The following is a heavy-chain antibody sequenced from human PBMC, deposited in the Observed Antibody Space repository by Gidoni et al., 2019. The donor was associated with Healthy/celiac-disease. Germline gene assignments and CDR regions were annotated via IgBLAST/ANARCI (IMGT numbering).Heavy chain of an antibody. D-gene: IGHD3-3*01. Sequence: QVQLVQSRAEVTKPGASVKVSCKASGYTFTSYGISWVRQAPGQGLEWMGWISAYNGNTNYAQKLQGRVTMTTDTSTSTAYMELRSLRSDDTAVYYCARGAQDWSGYYLGESYYFDYWGQGTLVTVSS. CDR1: GYTFTSYG. CDR3: ARGAQDWSGYYLGESYYFDY. V-gene: IGHV1-18*01. J-gene: IGHJ4*02. CDR2: ISAYNGNT.